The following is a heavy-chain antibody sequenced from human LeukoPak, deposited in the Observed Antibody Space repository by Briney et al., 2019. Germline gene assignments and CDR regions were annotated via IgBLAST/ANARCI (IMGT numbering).Heavy chain of an antibody. CDR3: ATDLGSDGYNFTPY. Sequence: ASVKVSCKVSGYTLTELSMHWVRQAPGKGLEWMGGFDPEDGETIHAQKFQGRVTMTEDTSTDTAYMELSSLRSEDTAVYYCATDLGSDGYNFTPYWGQGTLVTVSS. D-gene: IGHD5-24*01. CDR2: FDPEDGET. J-gene: IGHJ4*02. CDR1: GYTLTELS. V-gene: IGHV1-24*01.